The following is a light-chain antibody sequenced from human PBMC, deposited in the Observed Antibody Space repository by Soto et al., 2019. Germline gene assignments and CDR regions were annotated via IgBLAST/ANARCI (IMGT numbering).Light chain of an antibody. CDR2: KAS. CDR3: QQYSTYPYT. CDR1: QGISSW. V-gene: IGKV1-5*03. J-gene: IGKJ2*01. Sequence: DIQMTQSPSTLSASVGDRVTITCRASQGISSWLAWYQQKPGKAPKVLIYKASSLESGVPSRFSGSGSGTEFTLNISSLPPDDFATYYCQQYSTYPYTFGQGTQLEIK.